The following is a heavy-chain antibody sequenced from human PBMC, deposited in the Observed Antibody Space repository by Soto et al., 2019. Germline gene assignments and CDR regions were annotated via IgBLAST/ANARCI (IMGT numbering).Heavy chain of an antibody. V-gene: IGHV4-59*01. CDR2: IYYSGST. J-gene: IGHJ6*02. CDR3: ARGLYYDFWSGYYSHYGMDV. CDR1: GGSISSYX. D-gene: IGHD3-3*01. Sequence: QVQLQESGPGLVKPSEXXSLTCTVSGGSISSYXXXXXXXXXXXGLEWIGYIYYSGSTNYNPSLKSRVTISVDTSKNQFSLKLSSVTAADTAVYYCARGLYYDFWSGYYSHYGMDVWGQGTTVTVSS.